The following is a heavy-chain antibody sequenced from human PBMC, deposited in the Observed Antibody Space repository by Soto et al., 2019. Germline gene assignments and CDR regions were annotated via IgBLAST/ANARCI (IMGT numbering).Heavy chain of an antibody. CDR1: GYTFTSYY. V-gene: IGHV1-46*03. Sequence: ASVKVSCKASGYTFTSYYMHWVRQAPGQGLEWMGRIYPSDGSTSYAQKFQGRVTMTGDTSTSTAYMELSSLSSEDTAVSYCGRPFPGNCQDEQPGGAFDLWPQAIKVNVS. J-gene: IGHJ3*01. CDR2: IYPSDGST. CDR3: GRPFPGNCQDEQPGGAFDL. D-gene: IGHD3-16*01.